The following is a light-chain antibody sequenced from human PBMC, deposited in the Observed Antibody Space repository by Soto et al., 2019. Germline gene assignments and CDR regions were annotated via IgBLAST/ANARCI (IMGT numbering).Light chain of an antibody. V-gene: IGKV1-5*01. CDR3: QQYDSYRT. CDR1: QNVTTW. CDR2: DVS. J-gene: IGKJ1*01. Sequence: IHMTRSPSTLSASVLDMFSMTSRASQNVTTWLAWYQHKPGKAPKLLLYDVSNLESGVPSRFSGSGSGTEFTLTISSLQSDDFATYFCQQYDSYRTFGQGTKVDI.